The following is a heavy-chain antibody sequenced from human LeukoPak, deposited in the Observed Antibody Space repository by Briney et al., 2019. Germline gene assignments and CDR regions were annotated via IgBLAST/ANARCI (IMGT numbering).Heavy chain of an antibody. J-gene: IGHJ3*02. Sequence: GGSLRLSCAASGFTFNSYVMHWVRQAPGKGLEWVAVISNDGSNKYYADSVKGRFTPPQDNSQNTLYLQMPSLRVEDTAVYYCARDLMVRGETGAFDIWGQGTMVTVSS. CDR3: ARDLMVRGETGAFDI. V-gene: IGHV3-30*03. D-gene: IGHD3-10*01. CDR2: ISNDGSNK. CDR1: GFTFNSYV.